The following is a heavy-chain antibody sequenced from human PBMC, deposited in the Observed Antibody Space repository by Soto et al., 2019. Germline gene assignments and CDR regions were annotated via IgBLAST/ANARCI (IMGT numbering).Heavy chain of an antibody. J-gene: IGHJ6*02. CDR3: ARVGDVNYYHGMDV. Sequence: QVQLVQSGGEVKKPGASVKLSCTASGYTFTSYGISWVRQAPGQGLEWMGWISAYNGKTNYAQNVQGRVTMTTDTSTRTAYMDVRSLRSDDTAVYYCARVGDVNYYHGMDVWGQGTTVTVSS. CDR1: GYTFTSYG. V-gene: IGHV1-18*01. CDR2: ISAYNGKT.